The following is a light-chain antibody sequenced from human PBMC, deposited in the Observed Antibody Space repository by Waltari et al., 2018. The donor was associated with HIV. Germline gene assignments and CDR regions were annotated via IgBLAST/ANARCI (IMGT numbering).Light chain of an antibody. CDR3: QQYDALPLT. Sequence: DIQMTQSPSSLSASVGDRLTITCQARQDILNFLNWYQKKAGKAPKLLIYDAFHLEPGVPSRFSGSGAATHFALTISSLQPEDVATYYCQQYDALPLTFGGGTQV. V-gene: IGKV1-33*01. CDR2: DAF. CDR1: QDILNF. J-gene: IGKJ4*01.